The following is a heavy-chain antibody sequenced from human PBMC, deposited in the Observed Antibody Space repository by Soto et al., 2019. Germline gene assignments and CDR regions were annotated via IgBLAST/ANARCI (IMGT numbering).Heavy chain of an antibody. CDR1: GFTFSSYG. Sequence: GGSLRLSCAASGFTFSSYGMHWVRQAPGKGLEWVAVIWYDGSNKYYADSVKGRFTISRDNSKNTLYLQMNSLRAEDTAVYYCARLEMATRAFDIWGQGTMVTVSS. CDR3: ARLEMATRAFDI. D-gene: IGHD5-12*01. J-gene: IGHJ3*02. CDR2: IWYDGSNK. V-gene: IGHV3-33*01.